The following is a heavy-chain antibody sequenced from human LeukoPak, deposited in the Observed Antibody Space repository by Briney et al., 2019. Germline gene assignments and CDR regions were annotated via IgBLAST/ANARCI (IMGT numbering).Heavy chain of an antibody. D-gene: IGHD2-21*02. V-gene: IGHV3-30*04. CDR2: IPYDGSNK. CDR1: GFTFSTYA. Sequence: PGGSLRLSCAASGFTFSTYAMHWVRQAPGKGLEWVAVIPYDGSNKYYADSVKGRFTISRDNSKNTLYLQMNSLRAEDTAVYYCARDSEAYCGGDCYFDYWGQGTLVTVSS. CDR3: ARDSEAYCGGDCYFDY. J-gene: IGHJ4*02.